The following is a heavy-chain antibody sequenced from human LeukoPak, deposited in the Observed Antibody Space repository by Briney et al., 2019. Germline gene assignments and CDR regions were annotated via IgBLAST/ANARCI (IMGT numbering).Heavy chain of an antibody. CDR2: INPNSGGT. CDR1: GYTFTGYY. J-gene: IGHJ3*02. D-gene: IGHD6-13*01. CDR3: ARDPDSIAAAGNAFEI. Sequence: ASVKVSCKASGYTFTGYYMHWVRQAPGQGLEWMGRINPNSGGTNYAQKFQGRVTMTRDTSISTAYMELSRLRSDDTAVYYCARDPDSIAAAGNAFEIWGQGTMVTVSS. V-gene: IGHV1-2*06.